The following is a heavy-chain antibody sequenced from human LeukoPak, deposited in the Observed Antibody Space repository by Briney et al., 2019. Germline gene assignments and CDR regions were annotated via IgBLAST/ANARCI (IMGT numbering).Heavy chain of an antibody. Sequence: SVKVSCKASGGTFSSYAISWVRQAPGQGLEWMGGIIPIFGTANYAQKSQGRVTITTDESTSTAYMELSSLRSEDTAVYYCARQRLQQLSFDYWGQGTLVTVSS. D-gene: IGHD6-13*01. V-gene: IGHV1-69*05. CDR1: GGTFSSYA. CDR3: ARQRLQQLSFDY. CDR2: IIPIFGTA. J-gene: IGHJ4*02.